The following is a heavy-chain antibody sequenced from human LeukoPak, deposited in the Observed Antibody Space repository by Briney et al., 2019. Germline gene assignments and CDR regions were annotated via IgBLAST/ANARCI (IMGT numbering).Heavy chain of an antibody. D-gene: IGHD3-22*01. V-gene: IGHV3-74*01. J-gene: IGHJ4*02. CDR1: GFTLSRYL. CDR2: INSDGSTT. Sequence: GGSLRLSCAPSGFTLSRYLMHWVRQAPGGGVVWVSRINSDGSTTTYADSVKGRFTISRDNAKNALYLQMNSLRAEDTAVYYCARIGYYYDSSGYYSVHFDYWGQGTLVTVSS. CDR3: ARIGYYYDSSGYYSVHFDY.